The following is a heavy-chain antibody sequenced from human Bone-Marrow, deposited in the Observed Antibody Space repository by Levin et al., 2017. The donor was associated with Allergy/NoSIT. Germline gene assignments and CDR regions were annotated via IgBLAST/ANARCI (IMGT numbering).Heavy chain of an antibody. CDR1: GFSFDIYS. V-gene: IGHV3-30-3*01. Sequence: GESLKISCAASGFSFDIYSMHWVRQAPGRGPEWMAIISSNGNLKYYADSMEGRFTISRDNSKKTLYLQLSSLRPEDTAVYYCARDPVGVSGPRYFDSWGQGTPVTVSS. D-gene: IGHD3-10*01. J-gene: IGHJ4*02. CDR2: ISSNGNLK. CDR3: ARDPVGVSGPRYFDS.